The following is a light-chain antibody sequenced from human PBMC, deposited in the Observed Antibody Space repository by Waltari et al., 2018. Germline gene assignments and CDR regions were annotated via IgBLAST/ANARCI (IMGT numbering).Light chain of an antibody. CDR3: QQYNNWPPAT. J-gene: IGKJ3*01. CDR1: QSVSSN. CDR2: GAS. Sequence: EIVMTQSPATLSVSPGERATLSCRASQSVSSNLAWYQQKPGQAPRLLIYGASTRATGIPARFSGSGSGTEFTLTISSMQSEDFAVYYCQQYNNWPPATFGPGTKVGIK. V-gene: IGKV3-15*01.